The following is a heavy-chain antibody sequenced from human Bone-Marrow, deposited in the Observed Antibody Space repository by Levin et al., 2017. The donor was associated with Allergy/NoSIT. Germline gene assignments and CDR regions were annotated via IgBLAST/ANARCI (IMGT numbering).Heavy chain of an antibody. CDR2: IYASGRT. Sequence: LSLTCAASGFSVSSDYMSWVRQAPGKGLEWVSIIYASGRTYYADSVKGRFTISTDNSKNTLYLQMNTLRVEDTALYFCARGLAAAGTGWFDPWGQGTQVTVSS. CDR1: GFSVSSDY. CDR3: ARGLAAAGTGWFDP. J-gene: IGHJ5*02. V-gene: IGHV3-53*01. D-gene: IGHD6-13*01.